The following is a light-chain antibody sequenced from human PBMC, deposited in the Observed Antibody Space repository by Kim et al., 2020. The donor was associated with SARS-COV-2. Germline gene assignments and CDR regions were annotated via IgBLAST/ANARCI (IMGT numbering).Light chain of an antibody. CDR2: DAS. J-gene: IGKJ4*01. CDR3: QQRSNWLT. V-gene: IGKV3-11*01. CDR1: QSVSSY. Sequence: SLSPGERATRSCRASQSVSSYLAWYQQKPGQAPRLLNYDASNRATGIPARFSGSGSGTDFTLTISSLEPEDFAVYYCQQRSNWLTFGGGTKVDIK.